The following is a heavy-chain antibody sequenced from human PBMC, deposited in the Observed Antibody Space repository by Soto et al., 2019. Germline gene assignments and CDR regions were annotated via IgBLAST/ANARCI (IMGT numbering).Heavy chain of an antibody. Sequence: SETLSLTCGFLGGSISSYYWGWIRQPPGKGLEWIGYIYYSGSTNYNPSLKSRVTISVDTSKNQFSLKLSSVTAADTAVYYCAREGVYKTYYYNAMAVWGQGTTVTVS. CDR2: IYYSGST. J-gene: IGHJ6*02. V-gene: IGHV4-59*01. CDR1: GGSISSYY. D-gene: IGHD1-20*01. CDR3: AREGVYKTYYYNAMAV.